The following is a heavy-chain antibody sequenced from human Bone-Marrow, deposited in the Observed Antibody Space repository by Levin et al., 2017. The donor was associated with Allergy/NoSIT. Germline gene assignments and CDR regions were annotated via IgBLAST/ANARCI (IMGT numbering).Heavy chain of an antibody. D-gene: IGHD3-10*01. CDR3: ARGKDSSTSSLAY. CDR2: IIPLFETG. Sequence: ASVKVSCKASGGTFSSNVLTWIRQAPGQGLEWMGGIIPLFETGNYAQKFQGRLTITADESTTTVYMELSSLRSDDTAVYYCARGKDSSTSSLAYWGQGTLVTVSS. J-gene: IGHJ4*02. V-gene: IGHV1-69*13. CDR1: GGTFSSNV.